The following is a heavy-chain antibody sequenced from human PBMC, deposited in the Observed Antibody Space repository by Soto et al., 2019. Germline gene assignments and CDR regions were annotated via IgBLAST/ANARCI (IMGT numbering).Heavy chain of an antibody. D-gene: IGHD6-13*01. Sequence: SETLSLTCAVSGGSISSGGYSWSWIRQPPGKGLEWIGYIYHSGSTYYNPSLKSRVTISVDRSKNQFSLKLSSVTAADTAVYYCARSPRTPIAAAGLDWFDPWGQGTLVTVSS. CDR1: GGSISSGGYS. CDR3: ARSPRTPIAAAGLDWFDP. CDR2: IYHSGST. J-gene: IGHJ5*02. V-gene: IGHV4-30-2*01.